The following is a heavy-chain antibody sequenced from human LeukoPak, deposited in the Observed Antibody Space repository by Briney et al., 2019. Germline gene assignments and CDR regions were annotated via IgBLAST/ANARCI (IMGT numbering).Heavy chain of an antibody. CDR3: ARGYSTGGFQY. V-gene: IGHV3-21*01. CDR2: LSGSGLSK. CDR1: GFTFSSYG. D-gene: IGHD6-19*01. Sequence: PGGSLRVSCAASGFTFSSYGMNWVRQAPGKGLQWVSALSGSGLSKYYADSVKGRFTISRDNAKNSLYLQMNSLRAEDTAVYYCARGYSTGGFQYWGQGTLVTVSS. J-gene: IGHJ1*01.